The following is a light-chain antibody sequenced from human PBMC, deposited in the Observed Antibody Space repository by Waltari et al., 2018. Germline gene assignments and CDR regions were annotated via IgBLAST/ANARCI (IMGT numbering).Light chain of an antibody. CDR2: DAS. CDR3: QQSYSTLPWT. J-gene: IGKJ1*01. Sequence: DIQMTQSPSSLSASVGDRVTITCRASQSISSYLNWYQQKPGKAPKLLIYDASSLQSGVPSRFSGSGSGTDFTLTISSLQPEDFATYYCQQSYSTLPWTFGQGTKVEIK. V-gene: IGKV1-39*01. CDR1: QSISSY.